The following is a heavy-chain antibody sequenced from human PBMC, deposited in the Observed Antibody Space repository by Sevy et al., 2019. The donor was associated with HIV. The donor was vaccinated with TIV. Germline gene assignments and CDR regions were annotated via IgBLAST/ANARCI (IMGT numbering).Heavy chain of an antibody. CDR1: GDSVSTSSAT. Sequence: SQTVSLTCAISGDSVSTSSATWNWFRQSPSRGLEWLGRTYYRSKWYSDYEVSVKGRVTINPDTSKNQFSLQLESVTPEDTAVYFCARGDELNSYYYGMDVWGQGTTVTVSS. CDR3: ARGDELNSYYYGMDV. J-gene: IGHJ6*02. CDR2: TYYRSKWYS. D-gene: IGHD1-7*01. V-gene: IGHV6-1*01.